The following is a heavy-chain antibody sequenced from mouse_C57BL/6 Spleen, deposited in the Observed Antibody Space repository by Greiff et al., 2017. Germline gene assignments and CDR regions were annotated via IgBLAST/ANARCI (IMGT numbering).Heavy chain of an antibody. CDR3: ARSYYGSSLYYYAMDY. Sequence: QVQLKESGAELAKPGASVKLSCKASGYTFTSYWMHWVKQRPGQGLEWIGYINPSSGYTKYNQKFKDKATLTADKSSSTAYMQLSSLTYEDSAVYYCARSYYGSSLYYYAMDYWGQGTSVTVSS. J-gene: IGHJ4*01. CDR2: INPSSGYT. V-gene: IGHV1-7*01. CDR1: GYTFTSYW. D-gene: IGHD1-1*01.